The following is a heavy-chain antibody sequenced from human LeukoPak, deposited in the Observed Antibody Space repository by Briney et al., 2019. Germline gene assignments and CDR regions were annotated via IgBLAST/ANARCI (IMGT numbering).Heavy chain of an antibody. J-gene: IGHJ4*02. CDR3: ASRPADSTWYGVFDY. D-gene: IGHD6-13*01. CDR2: VFYPGST. Sequence: PSETLSLTCTVSGGSINSHYWSWIRQPPGKGLEWIGYVFYPGSTNYSPSLKSRVTMSLDTSRDQFSLRLTSVTAADTAIYYCASRPADSTWYGVFDYWSQGTLVTVSS. V-gene: IGHV4-59*11. CDR1: GGSINSHY.